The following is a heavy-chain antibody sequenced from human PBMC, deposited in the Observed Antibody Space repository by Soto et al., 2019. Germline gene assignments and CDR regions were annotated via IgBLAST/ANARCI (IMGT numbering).Heavy chain of an antibody. D-gene: IGHD1-1*01. CDR1: GYSISSGYY. CDR3: ARDLTSQLEPLFPPEYGMDV. CDR2: IYHSGST. Sequence: SETLSLTCAVSGYSISSGYYWGWIRQPPGKGLEWIGSIYHSGSTYYNPSLKSRVTISVDTSKNQFSLKLSSVTAADTAVYYCARDLTSQLEPLFPPEYGMDVWGKGTTVT. V-gene: IGHV4-38-2*02. J-gene: IGHJ6*04.